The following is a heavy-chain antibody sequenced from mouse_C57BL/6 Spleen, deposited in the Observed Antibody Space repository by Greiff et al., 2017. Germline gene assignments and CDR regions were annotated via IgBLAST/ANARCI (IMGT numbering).Heavy chain of an antibody. CDR1: GFTFSDYY. Sequence: DVQLVESEGGLVQPGSSMKLSCTASGFTFSDYYMAWVRQVPEKGLEWVANINYDGSSTYYLDSLKSRFIISRDNAKNILYLQMSSLKSEDTATYYCARVYYYGSPAMDYWGQGTSVTVSS. CDR3: ARVYYYGSPAMDY. J-gene: IGHJ4*01. D-gene: IGHD1-1*01. V-gene: IGHV5-16*01. CDR2: INYDGSST.